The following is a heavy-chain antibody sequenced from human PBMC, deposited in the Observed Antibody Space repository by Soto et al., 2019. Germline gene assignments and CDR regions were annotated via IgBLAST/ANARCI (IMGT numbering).Heavy chain of an antibody. CDR3: ASRLLGKQSPWDWRYFDY. Sequence: SGPTLVNPTQTLTLTCTFSGFSLSTSGVGVGWIRQPPGKALEWLALIYWDDDKRYSPSLKSRLTITKDTSKNQVVLTMTNMEPVDTATYCFASRLLGKQSPWDWRYFDYWGQGTLVTVSS. CDR1: GFSLSTSGVG. V-gene: IGHV2-5*02. D-gene: IGHD1-26*01. J-gene: IGHJ4*02. CDR2: IYWDDDK.